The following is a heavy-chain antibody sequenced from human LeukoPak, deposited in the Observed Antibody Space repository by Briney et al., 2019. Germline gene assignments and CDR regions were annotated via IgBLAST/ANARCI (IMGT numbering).Heavy chain of an antibody. CDR1: GFTFSSYA. J-gene: IGHJ4*02. Sequence: TGGSLRLSCAASGFTFSSYAMSWVRQAPGEGLEWVSAISGSGGSTYYADSVKGRFTISRDNSKNTLYLQMNSLRAEDTAVYYCAKKIGSGSSKGPYYFDYWGQGTLVTVSS. V-gene: IGHV3-23*01. D-gene: IGHD1-26*01. CDR3: AKKIGSGSSKGPYYFDY. CDR2: ISGSGGST.